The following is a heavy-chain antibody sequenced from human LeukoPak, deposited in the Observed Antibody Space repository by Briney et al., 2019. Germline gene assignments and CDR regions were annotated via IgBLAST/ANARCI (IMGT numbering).Heavy chain of an antibody. CDR2: INTNAGNP. D-gene: IGHD3/OR15-3a*01. Sequence: ASVKVSCKASGYTFTNFAMNWVRQAPGQGLEWLGWINTNAGNPTYAQGFTGRFVFSLDTSVSTAYLHISSLKAEDTAVYYCVRGDWLLDYWGQGTLVTVSS. J-gene: IGHJ4*02. V-gene: IGHV7-4-1*02. CDR3: VRGDWLLDY. CDR1: GYTFTNFA.